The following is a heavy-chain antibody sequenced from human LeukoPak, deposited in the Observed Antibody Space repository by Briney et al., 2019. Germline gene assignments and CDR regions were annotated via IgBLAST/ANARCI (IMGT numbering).Heavy chain of an antibody. CDR3: ARGFRSVTTWGYFDY. V-gene: IGHV3-66*01. Sequence: LRLSSAASGLTVSANYMSCVRSAPGKGLEWVSLIYSGGCTYYADSVKGRFTISRDNSRNTLSLQMNSLRVDDTAVYYCARGFRSVTTWGYFDYWGQGALVTVSS. CDR2: IYSGGCT. CDR1: GLTVSANY. D-gene: IGHD4-17*01. J-gene: IGHJ4*02.